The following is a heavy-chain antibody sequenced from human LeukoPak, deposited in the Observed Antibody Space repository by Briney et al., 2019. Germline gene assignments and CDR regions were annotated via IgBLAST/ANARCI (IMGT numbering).Heavy chain of an antibody. J-gene: IGHJ6*02. CDR2: ISSSGSTI. CDR1: GFTFSSYE. D-gene: IGHD3-3*01. CDR3: ARAPEGFLEWSGPGMDV. Sequence: GRSLRLSCAASGFTFSSYEMNWVRQAPGKGLEWVSYISSSGSTIYYADSVKGRFTISRDNAKNSLYLQMNSLRAEDTAVYYCARAPEGFLEWSGPGMDVWGQGTTVTVSS. V-gene: IGHV3-48*03.